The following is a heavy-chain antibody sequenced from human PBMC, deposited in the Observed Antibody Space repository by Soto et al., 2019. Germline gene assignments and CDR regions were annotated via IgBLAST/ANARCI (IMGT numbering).Heavy chain of an antibody. D-gene: IGHD6-6*01. CDR2: IYYSGST. J-gene: IGHJ6*02. Sequence: PSETLSLTCTVAGGSISSSSYYWGWIRQPPGKGLEWIGSIYYSGSTYYNPSLKSRVTISVDTSKNQFSLKLSSVTAADTAVYYCARHLVRYYYGMDVWGQGTTVTVSS. CDR1: GGSISSSSYY. CDR3: ARHLVRYYYGMDV. V-gene: IGHV4-39*01.